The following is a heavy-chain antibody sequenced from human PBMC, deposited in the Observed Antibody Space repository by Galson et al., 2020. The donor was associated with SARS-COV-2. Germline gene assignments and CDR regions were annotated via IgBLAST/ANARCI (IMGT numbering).Heavy chain of an antibody. Sequence: SETLSLTCTVSGDSIISSLHFWSWIRQPARKGLEWIGRISKTGSTNYNPALRSRVTMSVDMSDNQFSLRLNSVTAADTAVYYCARDRSAAGIDYWGQGTLVTVSS. J-gene: IGHJ4*02. CDR2: ISKTGST. V-gene: IGHV4-61*02. D-gene: IGHD6-13*01. CDR1: GDSIISSLHF. CDR3: ARDRSAAGIDY.